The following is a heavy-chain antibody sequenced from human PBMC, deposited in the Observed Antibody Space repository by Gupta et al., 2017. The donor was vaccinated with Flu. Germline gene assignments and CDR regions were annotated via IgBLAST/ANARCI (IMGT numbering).Heavy chain of an antibody. CDR1: DHV. D-gene: IGHD1-26*01. Sequence: DHVFHLVRQAPGQGLEWEAGINPSSGATTYAQNFQGRVTVTSATAITTSYLEVSRLTSDDTAIYYCAREVGKGDLDYWGQGTLVTVSS. J-gene: IGHJ4*02. CDR2: INPSSGAT. V-gene: IGHV1-2*02. CDR3: AREVGKGDLDY.